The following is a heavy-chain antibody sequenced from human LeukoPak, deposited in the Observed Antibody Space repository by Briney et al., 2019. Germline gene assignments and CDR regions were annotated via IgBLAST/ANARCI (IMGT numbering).Heavy chain of an antibody. D-gene: IGHD6-19*01. Sequence: SETLSLTCTVSRGSISSTGYYWSWIRQPPGKGLEWIGEINHSGSTNYNPSLKSRVTISVDTSKNQFSLKLSSVTAADTAVYYCARAPAAHYVLAVAGTSRAFDIWGQGTMVTVSS. V-gene: IGHV4-39*07. CDR1: RGSISSTGYY. CDR3: ARAPAAHYVLAVAGTSRAFDI. J-gene: IGHJ3*02. CDR2: INHSGST.